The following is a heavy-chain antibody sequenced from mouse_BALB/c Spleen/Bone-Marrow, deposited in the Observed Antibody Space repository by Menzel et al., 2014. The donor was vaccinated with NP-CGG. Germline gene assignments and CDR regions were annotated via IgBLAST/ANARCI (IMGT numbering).Heavy chain of an antibody. J-gene: IGHJ4*01. CDR2: INPSNGGT. CDR3: TRRSLLSDYYSMDY. Sequence: QVQLQQSGAELVKPGASVKLSCKASGYTFTSYYLYWVKQRPGQGLEWIGEINPSNGGTNFNERFKSKASLTVDKSSSTAYMQLNSLTSGDSAVYYCTRRSLLSDYYSMDYWGQGTSVTVSS. D-gene: IGHD2-10*01. CDR1: GYTFTSYY. V-gene: IGHV1S81*02.